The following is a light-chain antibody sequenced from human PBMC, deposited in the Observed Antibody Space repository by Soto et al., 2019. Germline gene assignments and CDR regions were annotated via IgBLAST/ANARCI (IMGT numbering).Light chain of an antibody. J-gene: IGLJ1*01. Sequence: QSALTQPASVSGSPGQSITISCTGTGSDVGPYNYVSWYQQCPGKAPKLIIYDVVNRPSGVSNRFSGSKSGNTAALIIFGLQAEDEADYYCCSYTSSSTYVFGTGTKVTVL. CDR2: DVV. CDR3: CSYTSSSTYV. CDR1: GSDVGPYNY. V-gene: IGLV2-14*01.